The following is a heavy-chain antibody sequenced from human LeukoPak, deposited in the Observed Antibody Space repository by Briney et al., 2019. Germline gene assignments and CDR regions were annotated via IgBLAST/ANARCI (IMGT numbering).Heavy chain of an antibody. CDR2: ISAYNGNT. CDR1: GYTFTSYG. J-gene: IGHJ6*02. Sequence: ASVKVSCKASGYTFTSYGISWVRQAPGQGLEWMGWISAYNGNTNYAQKLQGRVTMTTDTSTSTAYMELRSLRSDDTAVYYCARCYDSSGYYYSNDYYYGMDVWGQGTTVTVSS. CDR3: ARCYDSSGYYYSNDYYYGMDV. D-gene: IGHD3-22*01. V-gene: IGHV1-18*01.